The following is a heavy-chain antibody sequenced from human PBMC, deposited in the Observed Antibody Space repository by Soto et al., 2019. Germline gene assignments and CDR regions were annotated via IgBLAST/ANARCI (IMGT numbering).Heavy chain of an antibody. J-gene: IGHJ4*02. CDR1: GFTFNNAR. CDR2: SKSKTDGGGTS. D-gene: IGHD6-6*01. CDR3: ITEEYSSHSAFDY. V-gene: IGHV3-15*01. Sequence: EVQLVESGGGLVKPGGSLRLSCAASGFTFNNARMSWVRQAPGKGLEWGGRSKSKTDGGGTSDYAAPVKGRFTISRDDSKNTLYLQMNSLKIEDTAVYYFITEEYSSHSAFDYWGQGTLVTVS.